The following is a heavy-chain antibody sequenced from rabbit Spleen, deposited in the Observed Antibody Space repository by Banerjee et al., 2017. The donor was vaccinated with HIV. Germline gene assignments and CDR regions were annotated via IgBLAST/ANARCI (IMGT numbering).Heavy chain of an antibody. J-gene: IGHJ4*01. CDR2: INAVTGRA. Sequence: QEQLLESGGGLVKPEGSLKLSCTASGFSFSGKAVMCWVRQAPGKGLEWIACINAVTGRAVYASWAKGRFTFSKTSSTTVTLQMTSLTAADTATYFCARDGTNGWNFNLWGQGTLVTVS. CDR1: GFSFSGKAV. D-gene: IGHD1-1*01. CDR3: ARDGTNGWNFNL. V-gene: IGHV1S45*01.